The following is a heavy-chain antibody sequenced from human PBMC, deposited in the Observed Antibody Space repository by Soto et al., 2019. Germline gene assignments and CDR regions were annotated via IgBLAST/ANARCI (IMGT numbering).Heavy chain of an antibody. Sequence: GASVKVSCKASGYTFTSYGISWVRQAPGQGLEWMGWISAYNGNTNYAQKLQGRVTMTTDTSTSTAYMELRSLRSDDTAVYYCARVEDIGLDYYYVMDVWGQGTTVTVSS. CDR1: GYTFTSYG. J-gene: IGHJ6*02. D-gene: IGHD5-12*01. CDR3: ARVEDIGLDYYYVMDV. CDR2: ISAYNGNT. V-gene: IGHV1-18*01.